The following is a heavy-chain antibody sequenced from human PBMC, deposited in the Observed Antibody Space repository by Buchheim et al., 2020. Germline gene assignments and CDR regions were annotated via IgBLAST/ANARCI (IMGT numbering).Heavy chain of an antibody. J-gene: IGHJ4*02. D-gene: IGHD1/OR15-1a*01. Sequence: QVQLVESGGGLVQPGRSLRLSCAASGFTFSSYGMHWVRQAPGKGLEWVAVIWCGGGSTYYADSVKGRFTISRDNSKTTLYLQMNSRRVEDTGVYYCASVGQRFAGSRWFDYWGQGTL. V-gene: IGHV3-33*01. CDR3: ASVGQRFAGSRWFDY. CDR2: IWCGGGST. CDR1: GFTFSSYG.